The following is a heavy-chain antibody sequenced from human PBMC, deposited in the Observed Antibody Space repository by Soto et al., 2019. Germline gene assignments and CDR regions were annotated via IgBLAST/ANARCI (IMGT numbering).Heavy chain of an antibody. J-gene: IGHJ2*01. CDR1: GFTFSSYA. CDR3: AKAPSYSSSGYFDL. V-gene: IGHV3-23*01. D-gene: IGHD6-6*01. CDR2: ISGSGGST. Sequence: GESLKISCAASGFTFSSYAMSWVRQAPGKGLEWVSAISGSGGSTYYADSVKGRFTISRDNSKNTLYLQMNSLRAEDTAVYYCAKAPSYSSSGYFDLWGRGTLVTVSS.